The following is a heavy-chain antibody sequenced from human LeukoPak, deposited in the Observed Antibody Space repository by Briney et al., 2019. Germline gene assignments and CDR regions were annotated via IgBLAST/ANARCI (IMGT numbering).Heavy chain of an antibody. V-gene: IGHV1-69*13. D-gene: IGHD2-21*01. CDR2: IIPIFGTA. J-gene: IGHJ3*02. CDR1: GGTFSSYA. Sequence: SVKVSCKASGGTFSSYAISWVRQAPGQGLEWMGGIIPIFGTANYAQKFQGRVTIAADESTSTAFMELSSLRSEATAVYYCARARWIPWGHAGIVGYAFDIWGQRTMVPVSS. CDR3: ARARWIPWGHAGIVGYAFDI.